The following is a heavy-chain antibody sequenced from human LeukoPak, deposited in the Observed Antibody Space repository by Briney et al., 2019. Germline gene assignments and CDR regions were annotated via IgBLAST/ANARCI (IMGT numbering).Heavy chain of an antibody. D-gene: IGHD5-18*01. CDR3: ARGLKGYSYGYYYYYYMDV. CDR1: GGSFSGYY. CDR2: INRSGST. V-gene: IGHV4-34*01. Sequence: SETLSLTCAVYGGSFSGYYWSWIRQPPGKGLEWIGEINRSGSTNYNPSLKSRVTISVDTSKNQFSLKLSSVTAADTAVYYCARGLKGYSYGYYYYYYMDVWGKGTTVTVSS. J-gene: IGHJ6*03.